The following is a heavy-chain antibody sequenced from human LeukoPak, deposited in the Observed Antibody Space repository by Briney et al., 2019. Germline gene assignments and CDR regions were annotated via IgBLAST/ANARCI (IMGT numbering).Heavy chain of an antibody. J-gene: IGHJ4*02. CDR3: ARDPAVKYYFDY. CDR2: INPNSGGT. V-gene: IGHV1-2*02. Sequence: GASVKVSCKASGYTFTGYYMHRVRQAPGQGLEWMGWINPNSGGTNYAQKFQGRVTMTRDTSISTAYMELSRLRSDDTAAYYCARDPAVKYYFDYWGQGTLVTVSS. CDR1: GYTFTGYY.